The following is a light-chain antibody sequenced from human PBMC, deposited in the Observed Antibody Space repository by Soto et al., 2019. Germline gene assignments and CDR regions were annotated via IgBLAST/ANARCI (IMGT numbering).Light chain of an antibody. J-gene: IGLJ3*02. Sequence: QSVLTQSSSASASLGSSVKLTCTLSSGHSSYIIAWHQQQPGKAPRYLMKLEGSGSYNKGSGVPDRFSGSSSGADRYLTISNLQFEDESDDFCVTWDSNTRVFGGGTKVTVL. CDR3: VTWDSNTRV. V-gene: IGLV4-60*02. CDR1: SGHSSYI. CDR2: LEGSGSY.